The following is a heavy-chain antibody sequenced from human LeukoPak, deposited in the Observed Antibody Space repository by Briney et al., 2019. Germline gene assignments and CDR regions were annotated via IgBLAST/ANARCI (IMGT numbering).Heavy chain of an antibody. V-gene: IGHV1-69*13. CDR1: GGTFSSYA. CDR2: IIPIFGTA. J-gene: IGHJ4*02. CDR3: ARDVAPYGSGSYSFDY. D-gene: IGHD3-10*01. Sequence: ASVKVSCKASGGTFSSYAISWVRQAPGQGLEWMGGIIPIFGTANYAQKFQGRVTITADESTSTAYMELSSLRSEDTAVYYCARDVAPYGSGSYSFDYWGQGTLVTVSS.